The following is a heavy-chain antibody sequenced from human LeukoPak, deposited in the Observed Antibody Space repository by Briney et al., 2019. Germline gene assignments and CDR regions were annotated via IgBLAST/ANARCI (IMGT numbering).Heavy chain of an antibody. CDR3: ARARGYGDYGRAFDI. D-gene: IGHD4-17*01. Sequence: PGGSLRLSCAVSGFTFSSYGMHWVRQAPGKGLEWVAVISYDGSNKYYADSVKGRFTISRDNSKNTLYQQMNSLRAEDTAVYYCARARGYGDYGRAFDIWGQGTMVTVSS. CDR2: ISYDGSNK. CDR1: GFTFSSYG. V-gene: IGHV3-30*03. J-gene: IGHJ3*02.